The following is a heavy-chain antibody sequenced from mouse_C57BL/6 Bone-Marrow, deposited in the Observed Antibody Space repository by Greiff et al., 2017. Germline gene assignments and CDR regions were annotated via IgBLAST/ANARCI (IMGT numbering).Heavy chain of an antibody. V-gene: IGHV2-2*01. J-gene: IGHJ4*01. CDR1: GFSLTSYG. CDR2: IWSGGST. Sequence: QVQLKESGPGLVQPSQSLSITCTVSGFSLTSYGVHWVRQSPGKGLEWLGVIWSGGSTDYNAAFISRLSISKDNSKSQVFFKMNSLQADDTAIYYCATHSKDAMDYWGQGTSVTVSS. CDR3: ATHSKDAMDY. D-gene: IGHD2-5*01.